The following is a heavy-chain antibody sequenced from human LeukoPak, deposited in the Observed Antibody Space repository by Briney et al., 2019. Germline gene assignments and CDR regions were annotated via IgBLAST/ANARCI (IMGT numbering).Heavy chain of an antibody. CDR3: AMAHDYSIAFDI. J-gene: IGHJ3*02. V-gene: IGHV4-38-2*02. CDR1: GYSISSGYY. D-gene: IGHD4-11*01. CDR2: IYHSGST. Sequence: PSETLSLTCTVSGYSISSGYYWGWIRQPPGKGLEWIGSIYHSGSTCYNPSLKSRVTISVDTSKNQFSLKLSSVTAADTAVYYCAMAHDYSIAFDIWGQGTMVTVSS.